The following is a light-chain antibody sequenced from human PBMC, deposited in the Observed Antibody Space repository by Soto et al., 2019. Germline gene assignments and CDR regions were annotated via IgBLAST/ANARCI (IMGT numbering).Light chain of an antibody. CDR2: DVA. CDR3: CSYTSINNTLL. Sequence: QSALTQPDSVSGSPGQSITISCTGTSSDIGGYNFVSWYQQHPGKAAKLMIYDVANRPSGVSNRFSGSKSGNTASLTISGLQAEDEADYYCCSYTSINNTLLFGTGTKVTVL. V-gene: IGLV2-14*01. CDR1: SSDIGGYNF. J-gene: IGLJ1*01.